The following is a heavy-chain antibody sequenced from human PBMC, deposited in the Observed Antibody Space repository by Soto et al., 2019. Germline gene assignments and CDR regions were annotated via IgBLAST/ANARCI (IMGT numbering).Heavy chain of an antibody. CDR3: ARAPDCGGDCYSWGGAFDI. CDR2: IKQDGSEK. D-gene: IGHD2-21*01. CDR1: GFTFSSYW. V-gene: IGHV3-7*01. Sequence: EVQLVESGGGLVQPGGSLRLSCAASGFTFSSYWMSWVRQAPGKGLEWVANIKQDGSEKYYVDSVKGRFTISRDNAKNSLYLQMNSLRAEDTAVYYCARAPDCGGDCYSWGGAFDIWGQGTMVAVSS. J-gene: IGHJ3*02.